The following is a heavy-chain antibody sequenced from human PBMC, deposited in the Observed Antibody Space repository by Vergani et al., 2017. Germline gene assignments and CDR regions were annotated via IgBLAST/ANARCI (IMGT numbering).Heavy chain of an antibody. CDR2: IFSNDEK. V-gene: IGHV2-26*01. CDR3: ARIWPPGYYSYYGMDV. J-gene: IGHJ6*02. Sequence: QVTLKESGPVLVNLTETRTLTCTVLGFSSSNARMGVSWIRQPPGKALEWLAHIFSNDEKSYSTSLKSRLTISKDTSKRQVVLTMTNMDPVDTATYYCARIWPPGYYSYYGMDVWGQGTTVTVSS. CDR1: GFSSSNARMG.